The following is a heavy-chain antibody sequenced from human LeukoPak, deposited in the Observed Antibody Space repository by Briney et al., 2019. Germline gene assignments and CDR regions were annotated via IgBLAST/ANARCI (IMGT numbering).Heavy chain of an antibody. J-gene: IGHJ4*02. CDR2: ISAYNGNT. CDR1: GYTFTSYG. CDR3: ARGHSSGYNY. V-gene: IGHV1-18*01. D-gene: IGHD3-22*01. Sequence: ASVKVSCKASGYTFTSYGISWVRQAPGQGLEWMGWISAYNGNTNYAQKFQGRVTITADKSTSTAYMELSSLRSEDTAVYYCARGHSSGYNYWGQGTLVTVSS.